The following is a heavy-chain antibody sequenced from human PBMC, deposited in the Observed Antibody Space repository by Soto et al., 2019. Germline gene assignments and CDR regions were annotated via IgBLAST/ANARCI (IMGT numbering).Heavy chain of an antibody. CDR3: AADLAIVGATSDY. V-gene: IGHV1-58*01. CDR1: GFTFTSSA. D-gene: IGHD1-26*01. CDR2: IVVGSGNT. Sequence: GASVKVSCKASGFTFTSSAVQWVRQARGQRLEWIGWIVVGSGNTNYAQKFQERVTITRDMSTSTAYMELSSLRSEDTAVYYCAADLAIVGATSDYWGQGTLVTVSS. J-gene: IGHJ4*02.